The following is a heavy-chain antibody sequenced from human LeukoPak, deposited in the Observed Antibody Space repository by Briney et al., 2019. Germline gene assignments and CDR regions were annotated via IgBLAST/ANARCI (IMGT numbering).Heavy chain of an antibody. CDR1: GGSISTYY. V-gene: IGHV4-59*08. CDR2: IYYSGIA. CDR3: AKRGSNTWSDFDY. Sequence: SETLSLTCTVSGGSISTYYWSLIRQPPGKGLEWIGYIYYSGIANYNPSLKSRATISVDTSKNQFSLKLNSVTAADTAVYYCAKRGSNTWSDFDYWGQGTLVTVSS. D-gene: IGHD6-13*01. J-gene: IGHJ4*02.